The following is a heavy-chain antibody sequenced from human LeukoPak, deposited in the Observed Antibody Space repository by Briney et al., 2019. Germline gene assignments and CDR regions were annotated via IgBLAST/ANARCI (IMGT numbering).Heavy chain of an antibody. J-gene: IGHJ4*02. CDR1: GYTFTSYG. V-gene: IGHV1-18*01. D-gene: IGHD3-22*01. Sequence: ASVKVSCKASGYTFTSYGINWVRQAPGQGLEWMGWISPYNGNTNYAQKVQGRVTMTTDTSTTTAYMELRSLRSDDTAVYYCARDGNRGNYYPGYAGFWGQGTLVTVSS. CDR2: ISPYNGNT. CDR3: ARDGNRGNYYPGYAGF.